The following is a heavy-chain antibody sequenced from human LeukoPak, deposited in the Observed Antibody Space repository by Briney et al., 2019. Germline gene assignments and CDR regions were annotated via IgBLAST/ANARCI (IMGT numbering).Heavy chain of an antibody. D-gene: IGHD2-8*01. J-gene: IGHJ6*02. V-gene: IGHV1-69*04. Sequence: AVKVSCKSSGGTFSSYAICWVRQAPGQGLEWMGRIIPILGIANYAEKFQGRVTITADKSTSTAYMELSSLRSEDTAVYYCARDLRVSDGAYYYYGMDVWGQGTTVIVSS. CDR1: GGTFSSYA. CDR3: ARDLRVSDGAYYYYGMDV. CDR2: IIPILGIA.